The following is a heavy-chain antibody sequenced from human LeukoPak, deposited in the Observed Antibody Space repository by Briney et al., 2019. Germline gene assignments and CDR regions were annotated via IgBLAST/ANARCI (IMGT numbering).Heavy chain of an antibody. V-gene: IGHV3-23*01. D-gene: IGHD3-10*01. J-gene: IGHJ5*02. CDR1: GFTFSSYA. CDR2: ISGSGGST. CDR3: AKDSARLARGEFDP. Sequence: GGSLRLSCAASGFTFSSYAMSWVRQAPGKGLEWASAISGSGGSTYYADSVKGRFTISRDDSKNTLYLQMNSLRAEDTAVYYCAKDSARLARGEFDPWGQGTLVTVSS.